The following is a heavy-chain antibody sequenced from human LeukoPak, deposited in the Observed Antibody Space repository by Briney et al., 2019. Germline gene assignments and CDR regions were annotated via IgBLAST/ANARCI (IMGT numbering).Heavy chain of an antibody. Sequence: PSETLSLTCAVYGGSFSGYYWSWIRQPPGKGLEWIGEINHSGSTNYNPSLESRVTISVDTSKNQFSLKLSSVTAADTAVYYCARGEEYYYDGWGQGTLVTVSS. CDR1: GGSFSGYY. J-gene: IGHJ4*02. V-gene: IGHV4-34*01. CDR3: ARGEEYYYDG. CDR2: INHSGST. D-gene: IGHD3-22*01.